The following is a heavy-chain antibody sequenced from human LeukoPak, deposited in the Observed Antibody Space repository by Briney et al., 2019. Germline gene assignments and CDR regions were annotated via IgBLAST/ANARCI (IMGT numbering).Heavy chain of an antibody. V-gene: IGHV1-2*02. CDR2: INPNSGGT. Sequence: ASVKVSCKASGYTFTGYYMHWVRQVPGQALEWMGWINPNSGGTNYAQKFQGRVTMTRDTSITTAYMELSRLRSDDTAVYYCARGFSSWYLSPYYLEYCGHGTPVTVSS. CDR1: GYTFTGYY. J-gene: IGHJ4*01. CDR3: ARGFSSWYLSPYYLEY. D-gene: IGHD6-13*01.